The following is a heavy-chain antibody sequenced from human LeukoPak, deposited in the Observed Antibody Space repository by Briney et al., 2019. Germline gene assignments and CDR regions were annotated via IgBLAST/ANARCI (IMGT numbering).Heavy chain of an antibody. Sequence: ASVKVSCKASGYTFTGYYIHWARQAPGQGLEWMGWINRNSGGTNYAQKFQGRVTVTRDTSISTAYMGLRRLRSDDTAVYYCVRAEVYDVLTGYRWGQGTLVTVSS. CDR3: VRAEVYDVLTGYR. CDR1: GYTFTGYY. CDR2: INRNSGGT. D-gene: IGHD3-9*01. J-gene: IGHJ4*02. V-gene: IGHV1-2*02.